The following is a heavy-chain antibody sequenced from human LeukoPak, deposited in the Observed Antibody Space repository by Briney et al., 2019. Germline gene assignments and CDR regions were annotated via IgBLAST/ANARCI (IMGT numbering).Heavy chain of an antibody. D-gene: IGHD6-19*01. J-gene: IGHJ4*02. CDR2: IRYDGSNQ. CDR3: ARDHSSGWSY. V-gene: IGHV3-30*02. Sequence: GGSLRLSCAASGFTFSSYGMHWIRQAPGKGLEWVAFIRYDGSNQNYADSVKGRFTISRDNSKSTLYLQMSSLRAEDTAMYYCARDHSSGWSYWGQGTLVTVSS. CDR1: GFTFSSYG.